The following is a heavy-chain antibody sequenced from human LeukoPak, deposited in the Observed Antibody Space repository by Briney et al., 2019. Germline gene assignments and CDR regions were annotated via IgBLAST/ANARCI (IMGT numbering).Heavy chain of an antibody. CDR3: ATSGMVRGMGA. CDR2: INPNSGGT. CDR1: GSTFSGYY. Sequence: SVPFPSQASGSTFSGYYMYWVRQAPGQGLEWMGWINPNSGGTSYAQKFQGRVPMTRDTSISTAYMELSRLRSDDSAVYYCATSGMVRGMGAWGERNTVTVSS. V-gene: IGHV1-2*02. D-gene: IGHD3-10*01. J-gene: IGHJ6*04.